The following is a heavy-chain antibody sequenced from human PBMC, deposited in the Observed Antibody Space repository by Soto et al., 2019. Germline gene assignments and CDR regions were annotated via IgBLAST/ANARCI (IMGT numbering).Heavy chain of an antibody. CDR2: IYDSESA. Sequence: QVQLQESGPGLVKPSQTLSLTCTVSGESISSGGYYWSWIRQHPRKGLEWIGYIYDSESAYYNPSLKSRVTISIDTSKNQFAMKLSSATAADTAVYYCARAFSSSSAVDYWGQGTLITVSS. CDR1: GESISSGGYY. D-gene: IGHD6-6*01. J-gene: IGHJ4*02. V-gene: IGHV4-31*03. CDR3: ARAFSSSSAVDY.